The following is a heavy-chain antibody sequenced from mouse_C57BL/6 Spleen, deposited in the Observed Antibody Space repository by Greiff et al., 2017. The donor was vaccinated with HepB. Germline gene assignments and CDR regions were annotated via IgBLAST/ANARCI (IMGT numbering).Heavy chain of an antibody. J-gene: IGHJ4*01. V-gene: IGHV1-42*01. D-gene: IGHD1-1*01. CDR3: ARRKHYYGSSPYYAIDY. CDR1: GYSFTGYY. CDR2: INPSTGVT. Sequence: EVQLQQSGPELVKPGASVKISCKASGYSFTGYYMNWVKQSREKSLEWIGEINPSTGVTTYNQKFKSKATLTVDKSSSTAYMQLKSLTSEDSAVYYCARRKHYYGSSPYYAIDYWGQGTSVTGSS.